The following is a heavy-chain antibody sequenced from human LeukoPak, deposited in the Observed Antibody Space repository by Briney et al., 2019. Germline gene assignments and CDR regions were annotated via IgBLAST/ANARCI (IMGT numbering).Heavy chain of an antibody. J-gene: IGHJ4*02. CDR3: AREGGYYDSSVDPSRFDY. V-gene: IGHV1-69*05. CDR2: IIPIFGTA. Sequence: SVKVSCKASGGTFSSYAISWVRQAPGQGLEWMGRIIPIFGTANYAQKFQGRVTITTDESTSTAYMELSSLRSEDTAVYYCAREGGYYDSSVDPSRFDYLGQGTLVTVSS. D-gene: IGHD3-22*01. CDR1: GGTFSSYA.